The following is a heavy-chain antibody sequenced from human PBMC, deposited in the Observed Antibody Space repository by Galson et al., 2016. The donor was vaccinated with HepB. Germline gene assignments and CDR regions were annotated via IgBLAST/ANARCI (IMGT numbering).Heavy chain of an antibody. D-gene: IGHD3-3*01. CDR1: GFTFSSYP. V-gene: IGHV3-30-3*01. Sequence: SLRLSCAASGFTFSSYPMHWVRQAPGKGLEWVAVISHDGINKYYADSVMGRFTISRDKSKNTLYLQMNRLRAEDTVVYFGARDLQIYDFWSGYYTGYPYYVMDVWGQGTTVTVSS. CDR3: ARDLQIYDFWSGYYTGYPYYVMDV. CDR2: ISHDGINK. J-gene: IGHJ6*02.